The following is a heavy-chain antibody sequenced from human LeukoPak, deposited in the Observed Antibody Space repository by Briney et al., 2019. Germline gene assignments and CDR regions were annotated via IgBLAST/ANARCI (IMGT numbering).Heavy chain of an antibody. CDR1: GFTFSDYY. CDR2: ISSSGSTI. V-gene: IGHV3-11*01. CDR3: ARDTQKYCTNRVCYGLDY. Sequence: PGGSLRLSCAASGFTFSDYYMSWIRQAPGKGLEWVSYISSSGSTIYYADSVKGRFTISRDNAKNSLYLQMNSLRAEDTAVYYCARDTQKYCTNRVCYGLDYWGQGTLVTVSS. J-gene: IGHJ4*02. D-gene: IGHD2-8*01.